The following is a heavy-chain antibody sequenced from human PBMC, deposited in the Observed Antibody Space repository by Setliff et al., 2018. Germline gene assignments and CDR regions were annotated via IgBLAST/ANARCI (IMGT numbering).Heavy chain of an antibody. CDR2: ISTSSGTR. Sequence: GASLTLSCVVSGFSFSNYGMTWVRQAPGKGLEWISYISTSSGTRYYADSVKGRFTISRDNANQPLYLQMNSLRAEDTAVYYCAKSPVAYCSGAVCYPFDYWGQGTLVTVSS. CDR1: GFSFSNYG. J-gene: IGHJ4*02. CDR3: AKSPVAYCSGAVCYPFDY. D-gene: IGHD2-8*02. V-gene: IGHV3-48*01.